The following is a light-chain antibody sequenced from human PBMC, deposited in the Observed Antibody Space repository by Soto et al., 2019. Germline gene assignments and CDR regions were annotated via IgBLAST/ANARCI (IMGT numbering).Light chain of an antibody. Sequence: EIVLTQSPGTLSLSPGERATVSCRASQSVSSSSLAWYQQKPGQAPRLLIYGASSRATGIQDRFSGSGSGTDFTLTISRLEPEDFAVYYCQQYDNSPWAFGQGTKVEIK. CDR2: GAS. CDR3: QQYDNSPWA. J-gene: IGKJ1*01. V-gene: IGKV3-20*01. CDR1: QSVSSSS.